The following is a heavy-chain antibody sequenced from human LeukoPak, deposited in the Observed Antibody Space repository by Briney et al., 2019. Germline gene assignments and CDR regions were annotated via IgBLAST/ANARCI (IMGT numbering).Heavy chain of an antibody. CDR2: ISSSGSNI. CDR1: GFTFSSYE. J-gene: IGHJ4*02. CDR3: ARDAGVGYCGDCCGDSLDY. V-gene: IGHV3-48*03. D-gene: IGHD2-21*02. Sequence: GGSLRLSCAASGFTFSSYEMYWVRQAPGKGLEWVSYISSSGSNIYYADSVKGRFTISRDNAKSSLYLQMNSLRAEDTAVYYCARDAGVGYCGDCCGDSLDYWGQGTLVTVSS.